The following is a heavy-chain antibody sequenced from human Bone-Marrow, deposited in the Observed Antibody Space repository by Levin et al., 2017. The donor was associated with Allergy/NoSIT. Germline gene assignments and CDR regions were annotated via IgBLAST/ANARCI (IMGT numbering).Heavy chain of an antibody. Sequence: GGSLRLSCAASGFTVSSNCVIWVRQAPGKGLEWVSVIYSGGSTYYADSVEGRFTISRDNSKNTLYLQMNSLRAEDTAVYYCARDFSGWFGFFDYWGQGTLVTVSS. CDR2: IYSGGST. CDR3: ARDFSGWFGFFDY. D-gene: IGHD6-19*01. V-gene: IGHV3-66*01. J-gene: IGHJ4*02. CDR1: GFTVSSNC.